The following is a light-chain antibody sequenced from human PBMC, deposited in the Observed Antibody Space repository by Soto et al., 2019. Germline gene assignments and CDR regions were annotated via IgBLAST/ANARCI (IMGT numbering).Light chain of an antibody. V-gene: IGKV3-15*01. CDR3: QQYNNWPPLT. CDR2: GAS. CDR1: QSVSTN. J-gene: IGKJ4*01. Sequence: IVMTQSPATLSVSPGERATLSCRASQSVSTNLAWYQQKPGQAPRLLIYGASTRATGIPARFSGSGSGTDFTLTISSLQSEDFAVYYCQQYNNWPPLTFGGGTKVAIK.